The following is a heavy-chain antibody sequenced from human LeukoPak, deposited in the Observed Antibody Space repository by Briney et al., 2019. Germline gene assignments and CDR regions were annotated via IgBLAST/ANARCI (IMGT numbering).Heavy chain of an antibody. CDR3: ARVRTESRMLLFRFLHNWFDP. D-gene: IGHD2-21*01. V-gene: IGHV4-59*12. J-gene: IGHJ5*02. CDR2: IYYSGST. Sequence: SETLSLTCTVSGGSMNNYYWSWIRQPPGKGLEWIGYIYYSGSTNYNPSLKSRVTISVDTSRNQFSLKLSSVTAADTAVYYCARVRTESRMLLFRFLHNWFDPWGQGTLVTVSS. CDR1: GGSMNNYY.